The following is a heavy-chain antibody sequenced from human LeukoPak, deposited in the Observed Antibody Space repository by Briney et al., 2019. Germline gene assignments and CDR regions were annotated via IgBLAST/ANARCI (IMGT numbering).Heavy chain of an antibody. CDR2: ISYSGTT. CDR3: ARTIYVWGSYRFWLDP. Sequence: ASETLSLTCSVSGGSISSSSFYWGWIRQPPGKGLEWIGSISYSGTTYYKPSLRSRLTISVDTSKNQFSLKLSSVTAADTAVYYCARTIYVWGSYRFWLDPWGQGTLVTVSS. J-gene: IGHJ5*02. V-gene: IGHV4-39*01. CDR1: GGSISSSSFY. D-gene: IGHD3-16*02.